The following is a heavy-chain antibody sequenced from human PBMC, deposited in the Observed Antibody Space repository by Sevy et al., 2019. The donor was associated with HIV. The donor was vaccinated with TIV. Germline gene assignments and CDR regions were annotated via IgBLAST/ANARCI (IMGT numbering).Heavy chain of an antibody. Sequence: GGSLRLSCAASGFTFSNAWMSWVRQAPGKGLEWVGRIKSKTDGGTTDYAAPVKGRFTISRDNAKNSLYLQMNSLRDEDTAVYYCARDDLGYCTTTGCWGWFDPWGQGTLVTVSS. CDR2: IKSKTDGGTT. D-gene: IGHD2-2*01. CDR1: GFTFSNAW. V-gene: IGHV3-15*01. J-gene: IGHJ5*02. CDR3: ARDDLGYCTTTGCWGWFDP.